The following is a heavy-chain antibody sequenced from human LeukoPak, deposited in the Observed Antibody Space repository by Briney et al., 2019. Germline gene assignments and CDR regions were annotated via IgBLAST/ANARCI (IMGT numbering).Heavy chain of an antibody. V-gene: IGHV3-23*01. J-gene: IGHJ4*02. D-gene: IGHD3-9*01. CDR2: ISGSGTNT. CDR1: GFTFSSYA. CDR3: AKERYFDWSFY. Sequence: GGSLRLSCAASGFTFSSYAMSWVRQAPGKGLEWVSAISGSGTNTDYAASVKGRFTVSRDKSKNTLYLQMNSLRAEDTAVYYCAKERYFDWSFYWGQGTLVTVSS.